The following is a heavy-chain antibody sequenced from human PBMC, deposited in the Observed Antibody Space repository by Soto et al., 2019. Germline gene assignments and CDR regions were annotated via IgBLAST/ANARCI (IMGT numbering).Heavy chain of an antibody. Sequence: EVQLVESGGGLVQPGGSLRLSCAASGFTFSSYEMNWVRQAPGKGLEWVSDITSTGSTRYYADSVKGRFTISRDNAKNSRYQQMNRLRAENTAVYYCARGYCTSSACHWNFVYCGQGTLVTVSS. J-gene: IGHJ4*02. CDR3: ARGYCTSSACHWNFVY. CDR1: GFTFSSYE. D-gene: IGHD2-8*02. CDR2: ITSTGSTR. V-gene: IGHV3-48*03.